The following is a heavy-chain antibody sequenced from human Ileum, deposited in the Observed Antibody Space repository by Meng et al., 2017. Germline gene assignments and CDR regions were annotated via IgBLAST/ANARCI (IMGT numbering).Heavy chain of an antibody. V-gene: IGHV3-72*01. CDR2: FKTKTRSYTT. Sequence: GESLKISCVASGFTFTDYYMDWVRQAPGKGLEWVGRFKTKTRSYTTVYAASVKGRFTVSRDDSKNSLFLQMNSLTTEDTAVYFCVRAVVVRQTSHFDNWGQGTLVTVSS. CDR3: VRAVVVRQTSHFDN. CDR1: GFTFTDYY. D-gene: IGHD3-10*02. J-gene: IGHJ4*02.